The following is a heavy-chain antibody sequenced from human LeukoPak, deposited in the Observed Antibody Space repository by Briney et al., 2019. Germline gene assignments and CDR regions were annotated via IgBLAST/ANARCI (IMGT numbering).Heavy chain of an antibody. CDR1: GYTLTQLS. CDR2: FDPEDGET. CDR3: ATVPNYTPYYMDV. V-gene: IGHV1-24*01. D-gene: IGHD1-7*01. Sequence: ASVKVSCKVSGYTLTQLSMHWVRQAPGKGLEWRGGFDPEDGETIYAQKFQGRVTMTEDTSTDTAYMELSSLRSEDTAVYYCATVPNYTPYYMDVWGKGTTVTVSS. J-gene: IGHJ6*03.